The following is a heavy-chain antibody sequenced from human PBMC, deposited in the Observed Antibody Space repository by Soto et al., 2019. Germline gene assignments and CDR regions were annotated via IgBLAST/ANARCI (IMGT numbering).Heavy chain of an antibody. Sequence: GGSLRLSCAASGFTFSIYGMHWVRQAPGKGLEWVAVIWYDGSNKYYADSVKGRFTISRDNSKNTLYLQMNSLRAEDTAVYYCARGTYYDSSGYYASGAFDIWGQGTMVTVSS. CDR3: ARGTYYDSSGYYASGAFDI. J-gene: IGHJ3*02. CDR2: IWYDGSNK. D-gene: IGHD3-22*01. V-gene: IGHV3-33*01. CDR1: GFTFSIYG.